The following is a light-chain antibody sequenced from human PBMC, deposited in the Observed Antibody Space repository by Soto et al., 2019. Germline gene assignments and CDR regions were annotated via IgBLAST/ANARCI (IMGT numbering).Light chain of an antibody. V-gene: IGLV2-11*01. J-gene: IGLJ3*02. CDR1: SSDVGGYNY. CDR3: CSYAGSYTWV. CDR2: DVS. Sequence: QSALTQPRSVSGSPGQSVTISCTGTSSDVGGYNYVSWYQLHPGTAPNLMIYDVSKRPSGVPDRFSGSKSGNTASLTISGLQAEDEADYYCCSYAGSYTWVFGGGTKLTVL.